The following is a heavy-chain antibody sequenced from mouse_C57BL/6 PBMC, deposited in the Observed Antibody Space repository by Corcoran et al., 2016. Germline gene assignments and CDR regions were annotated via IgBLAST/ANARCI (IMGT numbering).Heavy chain of an antibody. Sequence: QRELQQSGAELVRPGSSVKLSCKDSYFAFMASAMHWVKQRPGHGLEWIGSFTMYSDATEYSENFKGKATLTANTSSSTAYMELSSLTSEDSAVYYWGPLLGDYYAMDYWGQGTSVTVSS. V-gene: IGHV1-49*01. CDR3: GPLLGDYYAMDY. J-gene: IGHJ4*01. D-gene: IGHD1-1*01. CDR2: FTMYSDAT. CDR1: YFAFMASA.